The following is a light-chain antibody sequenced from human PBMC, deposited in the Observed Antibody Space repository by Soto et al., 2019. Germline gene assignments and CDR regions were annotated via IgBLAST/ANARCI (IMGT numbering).Light chain of an antibody. V-gene: IGKV3-11*01. J-gene: IGKJ2*01. CDR2: DAS. CDR1: QSVSSC. CDR3: QQRSNWPPMYT. Sequence: EIVLTQSPATLSLSPGERATLSCRASQSVSSCLAWYQQKPGQAPRLLIYDASNRATGIPARFSGSGSGTDFTLTISSLEPEDFAVYYCQQRSNWPPMYTFGQGTKLEIK.